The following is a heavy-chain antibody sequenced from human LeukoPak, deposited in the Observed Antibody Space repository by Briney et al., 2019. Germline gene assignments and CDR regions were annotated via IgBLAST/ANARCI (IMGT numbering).Heavy chain of an antibody. CDR1: GFTFSSYS. V-gene: IGHV3-48*04. J-gene: IGHJ4*02. Sequence: PGGSLRLSCAASGFTFSSYSMNWVRHAPGRGLEWVSYISSSSSTINYADSVKGRFTISRDNAKNSLYLQMNSLRVEDTAVYYCAREDISGSGYRTDYWGQGTLVTVSS. CDR2: ISSSSSTI. CDR3: AREDISGSGYRTDY. D-gene: IGHD3-22*01.